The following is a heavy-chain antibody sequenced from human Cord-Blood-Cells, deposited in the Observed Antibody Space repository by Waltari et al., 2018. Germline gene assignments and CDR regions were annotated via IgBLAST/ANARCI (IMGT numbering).Heavy chain of an antibody. D-gene: IGHD3-3*01. CDR3: ASTGVITYYDFWSGYYFDY. Sequence: QVQLQESGPGLVKPSETLSLTCTVSGYSISSGYYWGWIRQPPGKGLEWIGSIYHSGSTYYNPSLKCRVTISVDTSKNQFSLKLSSVTAADTAVYYCASTGVITYYDFWSGYYFDYWGQGTLVTVSS. J-gene: IGHJ4*02. V-gene: IGHV4-38-2*02. CDR1: GYSISSGYY. CDR2: IYHSGST.